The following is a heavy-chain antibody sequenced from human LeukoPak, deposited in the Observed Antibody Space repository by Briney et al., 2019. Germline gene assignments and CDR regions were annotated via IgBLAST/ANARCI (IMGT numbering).Heavy chain of an antibody. CDR1: GFTFSSYW. CDR2: IKQDGSEE. CDR3: ARDRVGATDY. Sequence: GGSLRLSCAASGFTFSSYWMSWVRQAPGKGLEWVANIKQDGSEEVYVDSLKGRFTISRDNAKNSLFLQMNTLRAEDTAVYYCARDRVGATDYWGQGTLVTVSS. J-gene: IGHJ4*02. D-gene: IGHD1-26*01. V-gene: IGHV3-7*05.